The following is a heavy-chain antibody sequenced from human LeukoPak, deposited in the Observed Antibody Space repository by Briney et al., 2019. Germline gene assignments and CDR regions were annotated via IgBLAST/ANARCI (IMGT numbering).Heavy chain of an antibody. D-gene: IGHD3-10*01. V-gene: IGHV4-59*01. CDR2: IYYSGST. J-gene: IGHJ5*02. CDR3: ARGVRGVIITGNWFDP. CDR1: GDSISSYY. Sequence: SETLSLTCTVSGDSISSYYWSWIRQPPGKGLEWIGYIYYSGSTNYNPSLKGRVTISVDTSKNQFSLKLRSVTAADTAIYYCARGVRGVIITGNWFDPWGQGTLVTVSS.